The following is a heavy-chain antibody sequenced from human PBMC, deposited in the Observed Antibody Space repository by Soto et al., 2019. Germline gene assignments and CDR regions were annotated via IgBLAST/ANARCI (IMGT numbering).Heavy chain of an antibody. CDR2: FDPEDGGTT. V-gene: IGHV3-15*04. D-gene: IGHD3-22*01. CDR3: TPDLNTIIVARWYSAL. J-gene: IGHJ2*01. Sequence: RHAPRKGLEWMGGFDPEDGGTTDYAAPVKGRFSISRDDSKNTVSLQMNSLKTDDTAVYYCTPDLNTIIVARWYSALWGRGTPVTVFS.